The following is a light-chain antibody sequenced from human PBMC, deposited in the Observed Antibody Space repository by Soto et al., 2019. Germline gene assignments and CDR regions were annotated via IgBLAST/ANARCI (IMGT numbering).Light chain of an antibody. J-gene: IGKJ2*03. CDR1: QSVGSD. CDR3: QQYNNGYS. CDR2: GAS. Sequence: ELVMTQSPATLSVSPGERATLSCRASQSVGSDVAWYQQKPGQAPRLLIYGASTRATGIPARFSGSGSGTAFTLTIISLQSEDLAVYYCQQYNNGYSFGQGTKLEI. V-gene: IGKV3-15*01.